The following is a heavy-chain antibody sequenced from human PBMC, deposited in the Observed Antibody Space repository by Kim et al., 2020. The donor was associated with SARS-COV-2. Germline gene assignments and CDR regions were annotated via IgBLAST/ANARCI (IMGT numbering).Heavy chain of an antibody. D-gene: IGHD6-19*01. CDR2: IWYDGSNK. J-gene: IGHJ3*02. Sequence: GGSLRLSCAASGFTFSSYGMLWVRQAPGKGLEWVAVIWYDGSNKYYADSVKGRFTISRDNSKNTLYLQMNSLRAEDTAVYYCAREGTGFIPSIGIVAVADRDAFDIWGQGTMVTVSS. CDR3: AREGTGFIPSIGIVAVADRDAFDI. CDR1: GFTFSSYG. V-gene: IGHV3-33*01.